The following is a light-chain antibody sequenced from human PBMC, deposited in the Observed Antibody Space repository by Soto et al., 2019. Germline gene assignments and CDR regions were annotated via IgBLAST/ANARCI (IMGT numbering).Light chain of an antibody. Sequence: DIQMTQSPSTLSGSVGARVTITCRASQTISSCLAWYQQKPGKAPKLLIYKASTLNSGVPSRFSGSGSGTEFTLTISSLQPDDFATYYCQHDTSYSEAFGQGTKVELK. CDR1: QTISSC. V-gene: IGKV1-5*03. CDR3: QHDTSYSEA. J-gene: IGKJ1*01. CDR2: KAS.